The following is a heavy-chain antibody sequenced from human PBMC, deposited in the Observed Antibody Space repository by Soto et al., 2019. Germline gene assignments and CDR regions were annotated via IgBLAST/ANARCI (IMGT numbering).Heavy chain of an antibody. CDR3: ARGDYSRIFDY. V-gene: IGHV4-31*03. Sequence: QVQLQESGPGLVKPSQTLSLTCTVSGGSISSGGYYWSWIRQHPGKGLEWIGYIYYSGSTYYNPSLKSRVTISVDTAKNQCSLKLSSVTAADTAVYYCARGDYSRIFDYWGQGTLVTVAS. J-gene: IGHJ4*02. D-gene: IGHD4-4*01. CDR2: IYYSGST. CDR1: GGSISSGGYY.